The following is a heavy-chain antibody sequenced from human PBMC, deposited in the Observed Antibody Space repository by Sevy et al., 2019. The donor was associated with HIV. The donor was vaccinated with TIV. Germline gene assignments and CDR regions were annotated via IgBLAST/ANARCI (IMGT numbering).Heavy chain of an antibody. V-gene: IGHV3-7*03. CDR1: GFSFSSYW. D-gene: IGHD3-22*01. CDR2: IKQDESEK. J-gene: IGHJ4*02. CDR3: ARGNSGSFDY. Sequence: GGSLRLSCAASGFSFSSYWMHWVRQAPGKGLEWVANIKQDESEKYYAASVKGRFTISRDNAKNSVYLQMNSLRPEDMVISYCARGNSGSFDYWGQGTLVTVSS.